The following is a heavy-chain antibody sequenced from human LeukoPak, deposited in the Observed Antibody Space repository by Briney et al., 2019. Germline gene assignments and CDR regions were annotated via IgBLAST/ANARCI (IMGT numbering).Heavy chain of an antibody. J-gene: IGHJ3*02. CDR2: ISWNSGSI. V-gene: IGHV3-9*01. CDR3: AKDNAFDLVGATSAIDI. CDR1: GFTFDDYA. D-gene: IGHD1-26*01. Sequence: GGSLRLSCAASGFTFDDYAMHWVRQAPGKGLEWVSGISWNSGSIGYADSVKGRFTISRDNAKNSLYLQMNSLRAEDTALYYCAKDNAFDLVGATSAIDIWGQGTMVTVSS.